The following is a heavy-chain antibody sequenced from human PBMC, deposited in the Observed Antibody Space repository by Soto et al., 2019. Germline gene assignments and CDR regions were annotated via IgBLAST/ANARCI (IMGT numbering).Heavy chain of an antibody. CDR1: GGSFSGYY. CDR2: INHSGST. J-gene: IGHJ4*02. V-gene: IGHV4-34*01. CDR3: ARGPYNYYFDY. D-gene: IGHD1-20*01. Sequence: SETLSLTCAVYGGSFSGYYWSWIRQPPGKGLEWIGEINHSGSTNYNPSLKSRVTISVDTSKNQFSLKRSSVTAADTAVYYCARGPYNYYFDYWGQGTLVTVSS.